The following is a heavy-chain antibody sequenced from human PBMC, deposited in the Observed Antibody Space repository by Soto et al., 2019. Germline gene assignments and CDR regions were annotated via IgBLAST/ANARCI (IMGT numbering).Heavy chain of an antibody. V-gene: IGHV4-4*02. Sequence: VHLQESGPGLVKPSGTVSLTCVVSGGSIRSTNWWAWVRQPPGKGMEWIGEVYHNGTSNYNPSLKGRATISVARSKDQVSLRLNSVIDADTVVYYCATDLDRYCRVTSCHAMDVWGQGTPVTVSS. J-gene: IGHJ6*02. CDR1: GGSIRSTNW. D-gene: IGHD2-15*01. CDR2: VYHNGTS. CDR3: ATDLDRYCRVTSCHAMDV.